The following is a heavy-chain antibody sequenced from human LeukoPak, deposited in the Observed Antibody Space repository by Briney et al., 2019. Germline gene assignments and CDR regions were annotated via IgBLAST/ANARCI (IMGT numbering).Heavy chain of an antibody. J-gene: IGHJ4*02. D-gene: IGHD2-2*01. CDR1: GGSISSYY. CDR3: AALVVPSYFDY. CDR2: IYYSGST. V-gene: IGHV4-59*01. Sequence: SETLSLTCTVSGGSISSYYWSWIRQPPGKGLKWIGYIYYSGSTNYNPSLKSRVTISVDTSKNQFSLKLSSVTAADTAVYYCAALVVPSYFDYWGQGTLVTVSS.